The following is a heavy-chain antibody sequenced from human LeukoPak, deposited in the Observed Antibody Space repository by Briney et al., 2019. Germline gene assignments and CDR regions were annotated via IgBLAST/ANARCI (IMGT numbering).Heavy chain of an antibody. J-gene: IGHJ6*02. V-gene: IGHV1-18*01. CDR2: ISAYNGNT. D-gene: IGHD6-13*01. CDR3: ARDKGAAAGQYYYYYGMDV. CDR1: GYKFDTNGITYG. Sequence: ASVKVSCKASGYKFDTNGITYGVTWVRQAPGQGLEWMGWISAYNGNTNYAQKLQGRVTMTTDTSTSTAYMELRSLRSDDTAVYYCARDKGAAAGQYYYYYGMDVWGQGTTVTVSS.